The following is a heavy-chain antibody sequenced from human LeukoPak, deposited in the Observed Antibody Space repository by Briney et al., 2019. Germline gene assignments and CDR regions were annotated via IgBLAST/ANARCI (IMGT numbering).Heavy chain of an antibody. Sequence: ASVKVSCKASGYTFTGYYMHWVRQAPGQGLEWMGRINPNSGGTNYAQKFQGRVTMTRDTSISTAYMELSRLRSDDTAVYYCARGCPHYYDSSGYYHFDYWGQGTLVTVSS. CDR1: GYTFTGYY. D-gene: IGHD3-22*01. V-gene: IGHV1-2*06. CDR2: INPNSGGT. CDR3: ARGCPHYYDSSGYYHFDY. J-gene: IGHJ4*02.